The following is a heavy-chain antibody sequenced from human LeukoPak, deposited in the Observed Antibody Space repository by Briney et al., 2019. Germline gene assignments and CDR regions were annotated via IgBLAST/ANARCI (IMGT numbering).Heavy chain of an antibody. J-gene: IGHJ4*02. Sequence: PSETLSLTCAVSGGPFSGYFWSWIRQSSGKGLEWIGEIHNSGTTNYNPSLNSRVTISEDTSKNQFYLNLSSVSAADTAVYYCARRYYYNLGSFPFDFWGQGTLVTVSS. V-gene: IGHV4-34*01. D-gene: IGHD3-10*01. CDR2: IHNSGTT. CDR3: ARRYYYNLGSFPFDF. CDR1: GGPFSGYF.